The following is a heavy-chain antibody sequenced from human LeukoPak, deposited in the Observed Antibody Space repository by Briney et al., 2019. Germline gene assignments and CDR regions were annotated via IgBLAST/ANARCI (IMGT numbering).Heavy chain of an antibody. J-gene: IGHJ5*02. CDR2: INPNSGGT. CDR3: ARAGGRSWFDP. CDR1: GYSFTDKY. V-gene: IGHV1-2*02. Sequence: VASVTVSFTSSGYSFTDKYMHWMRQAPGQGLEWMGWINPNSGGTNYAQKFQGRVTITTDTSMSPAYMQLSRLTSDDTAVYYCARAGGRSWFDPWGQGTLVTVSS.